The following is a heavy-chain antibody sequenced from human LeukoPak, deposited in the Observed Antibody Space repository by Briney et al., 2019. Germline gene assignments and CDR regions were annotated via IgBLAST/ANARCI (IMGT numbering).Heavy chain of an antibody. CDR2: INSAGTT. Sequence: SETLSLTCAVSGGSLKNHYLTWIRQSPGKRLEWIGLINSAGTTVYDPSLKSRVSISIDTSKNQFSLTMRSMTATDTAVYYCARDEVGHYALALWGQGTPVTVSS. CDR3: ARDEVGHYALAL. D-gene: IGHD4-17*01. V-gene: IGHV4-34*01. CDR1: GGSLKNHY. J-gene: IGHJ5*02.